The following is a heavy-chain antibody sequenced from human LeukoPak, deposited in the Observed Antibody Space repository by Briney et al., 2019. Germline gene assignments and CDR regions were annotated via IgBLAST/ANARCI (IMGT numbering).Heavy chain of an antibody. CDR2: IYHSGST. D-gene: IGHD3-9*01. CDR3: ARGNFDWLLPFDY. Sequence: SETLSLTCTVSGYSIGSGYYWGWIRQPPGKGLEWTGSIYHSGSTYYNPSLKSRVTISVDTSKNQFSLKLSSVTAADTAVYYCARGNFDWLLPFDYWGQGTLVTVSS. J-gene: IGHJ4*02. CDR1: GYSIGSGYY. V-gene: IGHV4-38-2*02.